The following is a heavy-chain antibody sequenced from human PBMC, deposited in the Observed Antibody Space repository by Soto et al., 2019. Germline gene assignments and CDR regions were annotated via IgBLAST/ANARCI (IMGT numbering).Heavy chain of an antibody. J-gene: IGHJ4*02. Sequence: QVQLQESGPGLVKPSETLSLTCTVSGGSISSYYWSWIRQPPGKGLEWIGYIYYSGSTNYNPSLKSRVTISVDTSKNQFSLKLSSVTAADTAVYYCARAGVSYYYDSSGYREHYFDYWGQGTLVTVSS. V-gene: IGHV4-59*01. CDR1: GGSISSYY. CDR3: ARAGVSYYYDSSGYREHYFDY. CDR2: IYYSGST. D-gene: IGHD3-22*01.